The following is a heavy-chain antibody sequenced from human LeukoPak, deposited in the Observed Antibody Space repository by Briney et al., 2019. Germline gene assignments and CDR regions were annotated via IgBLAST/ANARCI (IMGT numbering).Heavy chain of an antibody. CDR3: ARDYGGNLAFDI. D-gene: IGHD4-23*01. Sequence: SVKVSCKASGGTFSSYAISWVRQTPGQGLEWMGGIIPIFGTANYAQKFQGRVTITADESTSTAYMELSSLRSEDTAVYYCARDYGGNLAFDIWGQGTMVTVSS. V-gene: IGHV1-69*01. CDR1: GGTFSSYA. CDR2: IIPIFGTA. J-gene: IGHJ3*02.